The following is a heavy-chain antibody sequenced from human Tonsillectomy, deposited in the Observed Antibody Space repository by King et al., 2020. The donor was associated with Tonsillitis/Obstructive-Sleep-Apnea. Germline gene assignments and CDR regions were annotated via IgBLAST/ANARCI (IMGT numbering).Heavy chain of an antibody. J-gene: IGHJ4*02. D-gene: IGHD5-18*01. CDR1: GYSFTSYW. V-gene: IGHV5-10-1*01. Sequence: QLVQSGAEVKKPGESLRISCKGSGYSFTSYWISWGRQMPGKGLDWMGRIDPSDSYTNYSPSFQGHVTISADKSISTAYLQWSSLKASDTAMYYCARLADTAMVNDYWGQGTLVTVSS. CDR2: IDPSDSYT. CDR3: ARLADTAMVNDY.